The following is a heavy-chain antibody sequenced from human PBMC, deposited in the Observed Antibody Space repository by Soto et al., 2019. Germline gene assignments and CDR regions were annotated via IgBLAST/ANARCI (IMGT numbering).Heavy chain of an antibody. CDR3: ARAVRYFDWLLSYFDY. D-gene: IGHD3-9*01. CDR2: IIPIFGTA. V-gene: IGHV1-69*06. Sequence: SVKVSCKASGGTFSSYAISWVRQAPGQGLEWMGGIIPIFGTANYAQKFQGRVTITADKSTSTAYMELSSLRSEDTAVYYCARAVRYFDWLLSYFDYWGQGTLVT. CDR1: GGTFSSYA. J-gene: IGHJ4*02.